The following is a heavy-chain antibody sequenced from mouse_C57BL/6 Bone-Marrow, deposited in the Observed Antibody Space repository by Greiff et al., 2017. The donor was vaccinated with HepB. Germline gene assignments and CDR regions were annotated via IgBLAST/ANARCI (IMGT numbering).Heavy chain of an antibody. CDR2: IHPNSGST. Sequence: QVQLQQPGAELVKPGASVKLSCKASGYTFTSYWMHWVKQRPGQGLEWIGMIHPNSGSTNYNEKFKSKATLTVDKSSSTAYMQLSSLTSEDSAVYYCARAPRIYYYGSSYCLYAMDYWGQGTSVTVSS. CDR1: GYTFTSYW. CDR3: ARAPRIYYYGSSYCLYAMDY. V-gene: IGHV1-64*01. J-gene: IGHJ4*01. D-gene: IGHD1-1*01.